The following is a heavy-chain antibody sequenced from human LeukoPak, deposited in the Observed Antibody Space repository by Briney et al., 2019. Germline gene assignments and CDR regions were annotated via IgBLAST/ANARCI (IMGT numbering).Heavy chain of an antibody. D-gene: IGHD3-3*01. CDR1: GYTFTTYG. V-gene: IGHV1-18*01. Sequence: ASVKVSCKASGYTFTTYGLSWVRQAPGQGLEWLGWISTYDDNIKYAQSLQGRLTLTIDTSTSTAYMELRSLTSDDTAVYYCAREGSRDFWSGPVHYFDYWGQGTLVTVSS. CDR2: ISTYDDNI. J-gene: IGHJ4*02. CDR3: AREGSRDFWSGPVHYFDY.